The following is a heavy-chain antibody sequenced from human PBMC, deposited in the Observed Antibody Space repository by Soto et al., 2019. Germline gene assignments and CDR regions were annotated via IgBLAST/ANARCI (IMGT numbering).Heavy chain of an antibody. Sequence: GESLKISCKATGYVFTKHWIAWVPQMPVKGLEWSGISDPAGSDDCSSPSFQDQVTISVDKSNNSAYLRWDNMKTSNTATYFCARRALDPSAHYYPNNCFDSWGQGTPFTVSS. CDR3: ARRALDPSAHYYPNNCFDS. CDR1: GYVFTKHW. J-gene: IGHJ5*01. D-gene: IGHD3-22*01. CDR2: SDPAGSDD. V-gene: IGHV5-51*01.